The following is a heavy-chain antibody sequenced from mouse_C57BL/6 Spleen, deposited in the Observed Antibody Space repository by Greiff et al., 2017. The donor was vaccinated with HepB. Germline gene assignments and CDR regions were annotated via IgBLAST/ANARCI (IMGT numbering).Heavy chain of an antibody. D-gene: IGHD2-4*01. Sequence: QVQLQQSGAELVRPGSSVKLSCKASGYTFTSYWMHWVKQRPIQGLEWIGNIDPSDSETHYNQKFKDKATLTVDKSSSTAYMQLSSLTSEDSAVYYCASGMITKRYFDYWGQGTTLTVSS. CDR3: ASGMITKRYFDY. CDR1: GYTFTSYW. J-gene: IGHJ2*01. V-gene: IGHV1-52*01. CDR2: IDPSDSET.